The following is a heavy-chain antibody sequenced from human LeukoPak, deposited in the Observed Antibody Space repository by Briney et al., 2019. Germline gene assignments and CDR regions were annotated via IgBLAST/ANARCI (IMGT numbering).Heavy chain of an antibody. CDR1: GFTFSSYA. CDR2: ISYDGSNK. V-gene: IGHV3-30-3*01. D-gene: IGHD4-17*01. Sequence: PGGSLRLSCAASGFTFSSYAMHWVRQAPGKGLEWVAVISYDGSNKYYADSAKGRFTISRDNSKNTLYLQMNSLRAEDTAVYYCARDHGDYRRYFDYWGQGTLVTVSS. J-gene: IGHJ4*02. CDR3: ARDHGDYRRYFDY.